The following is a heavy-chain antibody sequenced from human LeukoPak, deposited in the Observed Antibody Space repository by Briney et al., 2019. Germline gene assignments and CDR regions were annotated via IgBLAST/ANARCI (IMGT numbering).Heavy chain of an antibody. CDR1: GFTFSSYW. CDR3: ARGVRVSYGTDL. D-gene: IGHD1-26*01. CDR2: INPAGSST. J-gene: IGHJ5*02. Sequence: GGSLRLSCAASGFTFSSYWMHWVRQAPGQGLVWVSRINPAGSSTNYADSVKGRFNISRDNAMNTLYLHLNSLRAEDTAVYYCARGVRVSYGTDLWGQGTLVTVSS. V-gene: IGHV3-74*01.